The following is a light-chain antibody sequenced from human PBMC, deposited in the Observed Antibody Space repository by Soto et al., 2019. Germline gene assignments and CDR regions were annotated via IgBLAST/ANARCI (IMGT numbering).Light chain of an antibody. CDR1: QRVSSSY. J-gene: IGKJ4*01. CDR3: QQYGSSPPVT. Sequence: EIVLTQSPGTLSLSPGERATLSCRASQRVSSSYLAWYQQKPGQAPRLLIYGASSRATGIPDRFSGSGSGTDFTLTISRMEPEDFAVYYCQQYGSSPPVTFGVGTKVEIK. V-gene: IGKV3-20*01. CDR2: GAS.